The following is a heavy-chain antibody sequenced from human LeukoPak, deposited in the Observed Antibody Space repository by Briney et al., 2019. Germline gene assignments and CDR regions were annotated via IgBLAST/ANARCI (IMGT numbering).Heavy chain of an antibody. V-gene: IGHV4/OR15-8*01. Sequence: ETLSLTCDVSGGSIDSTNWWNWVRQPPGKGLEWIGEIHHDGRINYNPSLKSRVTLSVDKSKNQFSLRLNSVTAADTAMYYCARSHDHLWGNYPDYWGQGTLVTVSS. CDR2: IHHDGRI. CDR1: GGSIDSTNW. CDR3: ARSHDHLWGNYPDY. J-gene: IGHJ4*02. D-gene: IGHD3-16*02.